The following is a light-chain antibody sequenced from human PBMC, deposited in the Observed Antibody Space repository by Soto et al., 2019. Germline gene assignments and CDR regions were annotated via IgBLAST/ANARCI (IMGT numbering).Light chain of an antibody. V-gene: IGLV2-14*01. J-gene: IGLJ3*02. Sequence: QSALTQPASVSGSPGQSITISCTGTSSDVGGYNYVPWYQQHPGKAPKLMIYEVSNRPLGVSNRFSGSKSGNTASLTISGLQAEDEADYYYSSYTISSTPHEFGGGTKLTVL. CDR3: SSYTISSTPHE. CDR1: SSDVGGYNY. CDR2: EVS.